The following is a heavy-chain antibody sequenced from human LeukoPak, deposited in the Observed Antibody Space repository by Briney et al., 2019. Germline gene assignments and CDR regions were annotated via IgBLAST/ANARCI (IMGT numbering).Heavy chain of an antibody. J-gene: IGHJ4*02. CDR3: ARDCCSSTSCLFDY. D-gene: IGHD2-2*01. CDR1: GYTFTSYG. Sequence: EASVKVSCKASGYTFTSYGISWVRQAPGQGLEWMGRINPNSGDTNYAQKFQGRVTMTRDTSISTAYMELSRLRSDDTAVYYCARDCCSSTSCLFDYWGQGTLVTVSS. CDR2: INPNSGDT. V-gene: IGHV1-2*06.